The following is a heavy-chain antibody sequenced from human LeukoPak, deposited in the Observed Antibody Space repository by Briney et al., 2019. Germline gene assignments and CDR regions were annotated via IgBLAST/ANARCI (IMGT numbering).Heavy chain of an antibody. CDR2: ISRSGTTI. V-gene: IGHV3-48*03. D-gene: IGHD6-13*01. CDR1: GFTFSNYA. Sequence: QSGGSLILSCAASGFTFSNYAMSWVRQAPGKGLEWVSYISRSGTTIYYADSVKGRFTISRDNAKNSLYLQMNSLRAEDTAVYYCARVRWQQSYYMDVWGKGTTVTVSS. J-gene: IGHJ6*03. CDR3: ARVRWQQSYYMDV.